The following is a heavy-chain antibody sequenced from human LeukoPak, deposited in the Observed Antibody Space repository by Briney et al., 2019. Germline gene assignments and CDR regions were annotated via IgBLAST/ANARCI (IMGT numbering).Heavy chain of an antibody. CDR2: MRSKTDGGTI. V-gene: IGHV3-15*01. CDR1: GFTFSNAW. Sequence: SGGSLRLSCAASGFTFSNAWMSWVRQAPGKGLEWVGRMRSKTDGGTIDYAAPVKDRFTISRDDSKNTLHLQMNSLKTEDTGVYYCTTLLLWFGFDYWGQGSLVTVSS. CDR3: TTLLLWFGFDY. J-gene: IGHJ4*02. D-gene: IGHD3-10*01.